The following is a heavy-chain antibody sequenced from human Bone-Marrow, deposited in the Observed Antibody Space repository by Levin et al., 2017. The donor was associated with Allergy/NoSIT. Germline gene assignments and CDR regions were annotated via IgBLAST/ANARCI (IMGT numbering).Heavy chain of an antibody. D-gene: IGHD1-26*01. CDR2: ITSGSGGGI. Sequence: GGSLRLSCAASGFTFSSYAMTWVRQAPGKGLEWVSHITSGSGGGIYYADSVKGRFTISRDNSKSTLYRQMSSLRGEDTALYYCARGTYGSFDYWGQGTLVTVSS. CDR3: ARGTYGSFDY. CDR1: GFTFSSYA. J-gene: IGHJ4*02. V-gene: IGHV3-23*01.